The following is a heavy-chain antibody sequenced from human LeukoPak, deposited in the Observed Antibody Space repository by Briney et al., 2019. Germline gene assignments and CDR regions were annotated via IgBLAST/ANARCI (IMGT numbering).Heavy chain of an antibody. V-gene: IGHV3-53*01. D-gene: IGHD3-22*01. CDR2: MCDDGSI. CDR3: ARAPPYYYDSRGYHYERGNYHYGMDV. J-gene: IGHJ6*02. CDR1: GFTVSVYY. Sequence: GGSLRLSCAVSGFTVSVYYMSWVRQAPGKGLEWVSLMCDDGSIYYADSVRGRFTISRDISSNTLYLEMSSLRAEDTARYYCARAPPYYYDSRGYHYERGNYHYGMDVWGQGTTVIVS.